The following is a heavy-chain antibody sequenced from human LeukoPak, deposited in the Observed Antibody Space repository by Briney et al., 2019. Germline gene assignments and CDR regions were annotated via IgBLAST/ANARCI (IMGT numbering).Heavy chain of an antibody. V-gene: IGHV3-74*01. D-gene: IGHD2-8*01. J-gene: IGHJ4*02. CDR2: INSDGSTT. CDR1: GFTFSSYW. Sequence: GGSLRLSCTASGFTFSSYWMHWVRQVPGKGLVWVSRINSDGSTTSSADSVKGRFTISRDNAKNTLYLQMNSRRGEDTAVYYCTRDMYGPRDYWGQGTLVTVSS. CDR3: TRDMYGPRDY.